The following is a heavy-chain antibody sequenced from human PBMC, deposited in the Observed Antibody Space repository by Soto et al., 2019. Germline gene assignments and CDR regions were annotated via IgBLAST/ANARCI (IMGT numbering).Heavy chain of an antibody. V-gene: IGHV3-23*01. D-gene: IGHD5-18*01. CDR1: GFTFSTYA. Sequence: EVQLLESGGKMVQPGGSLTLSCAASGFTFSTYAMAWVRQAPGKGLEWVSGVSASGLNTDYADTVKGRFYISRDNSKNTVSLHMNSLRAEDTALYYWAKDRPRRTSGYVFDYWVQGTGVTVSS. CDR3: AKDRPRRTSGYVFDY. CDR2: VSASGLNT. J-gene: IGHJ4*02.